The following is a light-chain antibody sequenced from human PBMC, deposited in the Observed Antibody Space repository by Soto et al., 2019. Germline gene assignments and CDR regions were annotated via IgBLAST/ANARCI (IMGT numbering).Light chain of an antibody. CDR2: ATS. CDR3: QQNSSPPLIP. CDR1: QNVAHF. J-gene: IGKJ5*01. V-gene: IGKV1-39*01. Sequence: EIEVTQSQSSMSASVGDRITITCRASQNVAHFLNWYQKKPGKAPKLLIYATSSLHSGVPSRFSGSGFGTDFTLTISSLQTEDFATYYCQQNSSPPLIPSGQRARLEI.